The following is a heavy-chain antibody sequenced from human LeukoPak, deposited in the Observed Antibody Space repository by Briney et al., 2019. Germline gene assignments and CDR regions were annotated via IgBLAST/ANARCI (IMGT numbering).Heavy chain of an antibody. J-gene: IGHJ4*02. CDR2: IYYSGST. D-gene: IGHD5-24*01. CDR3: ARGARAGYNLEPFDY. V-gene: IGHV4-59*08. Sequence: SSETLSLTCTVSGGSMSSYYWSWIRQPPGKGLEWIGYIYYSGSTKYNPSLKSRVTISVDTSKNQFSLKLSSVTAADTAVYYCARGARAGYNLEPFDYWGQGTLVTVSS. CDR1: GGSMSSYY.